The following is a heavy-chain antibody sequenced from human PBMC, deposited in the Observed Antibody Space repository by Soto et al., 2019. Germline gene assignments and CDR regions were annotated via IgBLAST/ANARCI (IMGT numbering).Heavy chain of an antibody. CDR3: AEEGGYCTARSCIHY. J-gene: IGHJ4*02. CDR2: IRGSGGTT. Sequence: EVQLLESGGGLVQPGGSLRLSCAASGFTFSSYAMSWVRQAPGKGLEWVSTIRGSGGTTFYADSLKGRFTISRDNSKNPPKLQFNNLRVAHKAGFYCAEEGGYCTARSCIHYWGQGILVTVSS. D-gene: IGHD2-15*01. CDR1: GFTFSSYA. V-gene: IGHV3-23*01.